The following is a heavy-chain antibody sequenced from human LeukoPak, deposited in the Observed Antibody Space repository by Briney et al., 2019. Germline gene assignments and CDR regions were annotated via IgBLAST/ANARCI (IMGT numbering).Heavy chain of an antibody. J-gene: IGHJ5*02. V-gene: IGHV3-23*01. D-gene: IGHD6-13*01. CDR1: GFTFNSYA. CDR2: ISASGGGT. CDR3: AKYRIAAAGAKGGWFDP. Sequence: PGGSLRLSCAASGFTFNSYAMNWVRQAPGKGLEWVSGISASGGGTYYADSVKGRFTISRDNSKNTLYLQMSSLRAEDTAIYYCAKYRIAAAGAKGGWFDPWGQGTLVTVSS.